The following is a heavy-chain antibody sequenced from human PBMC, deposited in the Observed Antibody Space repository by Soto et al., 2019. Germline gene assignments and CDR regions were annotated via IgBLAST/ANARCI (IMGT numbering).Heavy chain of an antibody. CDR1: GFTFSSYS. J-gene: IGHJ4*01. CDR3: ARDHLGYRSGGGCQWAEYFDC. Sequence: GWSLRLSCAASGFTFSSYSMNWVRQAPGKGLEWVSSISSSSSYIYYADSVKGRFTISRDNAKNSLYLQMNSLRDEDTAVYYCARDHLGYRSGGGCQWAEYFDCWGHGTLVTVSS. CDR2: ISSSSSYI. D-gene: IGHD2-15*01. V-gene: IGHV3-21*01.